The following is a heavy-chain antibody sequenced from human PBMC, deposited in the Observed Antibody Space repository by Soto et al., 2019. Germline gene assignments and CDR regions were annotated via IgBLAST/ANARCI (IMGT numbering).Heavy chain of an antibody. J-gene: IGHJ6*02. CDR3: ARADNWNDFYYYGMDV. Sequence: EVQLVESGGGLVQPGGSLRLSCAASGFTFSSYEMNWVRQAPGKGLEWVSYISSSGSTIYYADSVKGRFTISRDNAKNSLYLQMTSLGGEDTAVYYCARADNWNDFYYYGMDVWGQGTTVTVSS. V-gene: IGHV3-48*03. D-gene: IGHD1-1*01. CDR2: ISSSGSTI. CDR1: GFTFSSYE.